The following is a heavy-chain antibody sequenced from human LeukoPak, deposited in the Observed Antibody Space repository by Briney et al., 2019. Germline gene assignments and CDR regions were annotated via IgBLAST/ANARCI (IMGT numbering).Heavy chain of an antibody. J-gene: IGHJ4*02. CDR3: AGGYSSSIDY. V-gene: IGHV1-69*02. CDR1: GGTFSSYT. CDR2: IIPILGIA. Sequence: SVKVSCKASGGTFSSYTSSWVRQAPGQGLEWTGRIIPILGIANYAQKFHGKVTSTADTSTSTAYMALSRLRYEDTAVYYCAGGYSSSIDYWGQGTLVTVSS. D-gene: IGHD6-13*01.